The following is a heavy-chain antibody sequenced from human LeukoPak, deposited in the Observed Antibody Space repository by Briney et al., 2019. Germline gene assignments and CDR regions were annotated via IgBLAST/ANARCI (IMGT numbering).Heavy chain of an antibody. CDR2: INPSGGST. Sequence: ASVTVSCTASGYTFTSYYMHWVRQAPGQGLEWMGIINPSGGSTSYAQKFQGRVTMTRDTSTSTVYMELSSLRSEDTAVYYCARDLLPNYDSSGNYSPFDYWGQGTLVTVSS. V-gene: IGHV1-46*01. CDR3: ARDLLPNYDSSGNYSPFDY. J-gene: IGHJ4*02. CDR1: GYTFTSYY. D-gene: IGHD3-22*01.